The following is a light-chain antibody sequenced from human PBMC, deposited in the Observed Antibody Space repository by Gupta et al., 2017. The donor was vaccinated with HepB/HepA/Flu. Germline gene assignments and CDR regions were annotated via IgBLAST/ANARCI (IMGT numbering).Light chain of an antibody. Sequence: EIVLTQSPATLSLSPGERATLSCRASQSVSSDLTWFQQKPGQAPRLLIYDVSNRASGIPARFSGSGSGTDFTLTITNLEPEDFAVYYCHQRSNWPWTFGQGTKVEIK. V-gene: IGKV3-11*01. J-gene: IGKJ1*01. CDR1: QSVSSD. CDR2: DVS. CDR3: HQRSNWPWT.